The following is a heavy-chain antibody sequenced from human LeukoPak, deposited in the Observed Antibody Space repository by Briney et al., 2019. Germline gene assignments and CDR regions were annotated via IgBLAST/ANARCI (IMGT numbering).Heavy chain of an antibody. CDR3: ARQVGAKWELYFDY. CDR1: GYTFTGYY. J-gene: IGHJ4*02. V-gene: IGHV1-2*02. CDR2: INPNSGGT. Sequence: ASVKVSCKASGYTFTGYYMHWVRQAPGQGLEWMGWINPNSGGTNYAQKFQGRVTMTRDTSISTAYMELSRLRSDDAAVYYCARQVGAKWELYFDYWGQGTLATVSS. D-gene: IGHD1-26*01.